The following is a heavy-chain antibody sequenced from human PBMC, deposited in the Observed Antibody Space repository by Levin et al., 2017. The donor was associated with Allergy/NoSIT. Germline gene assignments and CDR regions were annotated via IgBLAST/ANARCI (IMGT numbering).Heavy chain of an antibody. CDR3: ARDGRITMVRGVSGGADY. D-gene: IGHD3-10*01. Sequence: GASVKVSCKASGGTFSSYAISWVRQAPGQGLEWMGGIIPIFGTANYAQKFQGRVTITADESTSTAYMELSSLRSEDTAVYYCARDGRITMVRGVSGGADYWGQGTLVTVSS. J-gene: IGHJ4*02. CDR2: IIPIFGTA. V-gene: IGHV1-69*13. CDR1: GGTFSSYA.